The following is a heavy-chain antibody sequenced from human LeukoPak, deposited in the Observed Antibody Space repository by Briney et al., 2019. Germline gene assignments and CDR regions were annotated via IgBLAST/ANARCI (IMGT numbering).Heavy chain of an antibody. J-gene: IGHJ5*02. CDR2: IYHSGST. CDR1: GGSISSSNW. Sequence: PSETLSLTCAVSGGSISSSNWWSWVRQPPGKGLEWIGEIYHSGSTNYNPSLKSRVTISVDKSKNQFSLKLSSVTAADTAVYYCATVVDSGTYNWFDPWGQGTLVTVSS. D-gene: IGHD1-1*01. V-gene: IGHV4-4*02. CDR3: ATVVDSGTYNWFDP.